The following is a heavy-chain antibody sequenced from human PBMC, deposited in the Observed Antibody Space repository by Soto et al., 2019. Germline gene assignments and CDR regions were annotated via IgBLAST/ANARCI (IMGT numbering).Heavy chain of an antibody. CDR1: GFSFTGYY. CDR2: INAHSGGT. V-gene: IGHV1-2*02. Sequence: ASVKVSCKASGFSFTGYYIHWLRQAPGQGLEWMGWINAHSGGTEYAQKFQGRVTLTRDTSIATAYLTLTSLTSDDTALYYCAKDLTRQLAYWLDPWGQGPQVTVS. CDR3: AKDLTRQLAYWLDP. J-gene: IGHJ5*02. D-gene: IGHD6-6*01.